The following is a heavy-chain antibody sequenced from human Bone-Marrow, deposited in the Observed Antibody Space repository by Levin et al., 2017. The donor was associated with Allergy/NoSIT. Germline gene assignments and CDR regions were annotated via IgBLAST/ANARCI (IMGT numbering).Heavy chain of an antibody. CDR1: GDSITSSNYY. J-gene: IGHJ5*01. D-gene: IGHD3/OR15-3a*01. CDR2: IYYSGTT. CDR3: ARASHYDLCPGGWFDS. Sequence: SETLSLTCTVSGDSITSSNYYWGWVRQPPGKGLEWIASIYYSGTTYFSPPLESRVSLSVDTTKNQFSLKLTSVTAADTAVYSCARASHYDLCPGGWFDSWGQGTLVTVSS. V-gene: IGHV4-39*07.